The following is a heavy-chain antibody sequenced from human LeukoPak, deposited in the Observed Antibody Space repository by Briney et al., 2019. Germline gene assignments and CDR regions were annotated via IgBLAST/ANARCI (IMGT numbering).Heavy chain of an antibody. Sequence: GESLKISCKGSGYSFTSYWIGWVRQMPGKGLEWMGIIYPGDSDTRYGPSFQGQVTISADKSISTAYLQWSSLKASDTAMYYCARRPGYSSSWYEDWFDPWGQGTLVTVSS. CDR1: GYSFTSYW. D-gene: IGHD6-13*01. V-gene: IGHV5-51*01. J-gene: IGHJ5*02. CDR3: ARRPGYSSSWYEDWFDP. CDR2: IYPGDSDT.